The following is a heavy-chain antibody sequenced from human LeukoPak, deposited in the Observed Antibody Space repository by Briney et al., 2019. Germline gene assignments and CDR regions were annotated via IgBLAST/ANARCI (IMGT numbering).Heavy chain of an antibody. D-gene: IGHD6-13*01. V-gene: IGHV4-59*01. Sequence: SETLSLTCTVSGGSISSYYWSWIRQPPGKALEWFGYLSYTGSTNYNPSLKSRVTISVDMSKSQFSLKLSSVTAADTAVYYCARRIASSGKGFDYWGQGTLVTVSS. J-gene: IGHJ4*02. CDR1: GGSISSYY. CDR3: ARRIASSGKGFDY. CDR2: LSYTGST.